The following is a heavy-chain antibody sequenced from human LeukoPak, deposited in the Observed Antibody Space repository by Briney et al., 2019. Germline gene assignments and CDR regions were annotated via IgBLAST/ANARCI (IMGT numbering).Heavy chain of an antibody. CDR1: GFTFSNAW. J-gene: IGHJ3*02. Sequence: PGGSLRLSCAASGFTFSNAWMSWVRQAPGKGLEWVGRIKSKTDGGTTDYAAPVKGRFTISRDDSKNTLYLQMNSLRAEDTAVYYCARDRVSGYADAFDIWGQGTMVTVSS. D-gene: IGHD5-12*01. V-gene: IGHV3-15*01. CDR2: IKSKTDGGTT. CDR3: ARDRVSGYADAFDI.